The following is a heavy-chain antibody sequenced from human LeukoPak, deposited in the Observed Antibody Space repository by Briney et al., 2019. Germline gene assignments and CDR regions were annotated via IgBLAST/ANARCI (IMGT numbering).Heavy chain of an antibody. CDR1: GFTFSSYD. J-gene: IGHJ4*02. CDR3: AKSSGSGSYYNGVDY. CDR2: ISYDGSNK. V-gene: IGHV3-30*18. Sequence: GGSLRLSCAASGFTFSSYDRHWVRQAPGKGLEWVAVISYDGSNKYYADSVKGRFTISRDNSKNTLYLQMNSLRAEDTAVYYCAKSSGSGSYYNGVDYWGQGTLVTVSS. D-gene: IGHD3-10*01.